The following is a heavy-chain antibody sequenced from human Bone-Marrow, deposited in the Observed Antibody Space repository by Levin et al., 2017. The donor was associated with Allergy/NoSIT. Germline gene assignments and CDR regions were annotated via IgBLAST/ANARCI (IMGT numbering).Heavy chain of an antibody. CDR3: ARGRTGYFDA. J-gene: IGHJ4*02. Sequence: PGGSLRLSCATSGFTFSSFTMSWVRQAPGKGLEWVSYTNTVGTNIFYADSVKGRFTISRDTAQNSVYLQMNGLRADDTAVYYCARGRTGYFDAWGQGTLVTVSS. V-gene: IGHV3-48*04. CDR1: GFTFSSFT. D-gene: IGHD3/OR15-3a*01. CDR2: TNTVGTNI.